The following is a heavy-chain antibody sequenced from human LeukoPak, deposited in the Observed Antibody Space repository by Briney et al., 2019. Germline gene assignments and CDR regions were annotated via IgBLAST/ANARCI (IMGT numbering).Heavy chain of an antibody. CDR1: GGSISSYY. CDR3: ARRLRYCTNGVCYYPFDP. J-gene: IGHJ5*02. V-gene: IGHV4-59*12. Sequence: SETLSLTCTVSGGSISSYYWSWIRQPPGKGLEWIGYIYYSGSTNYNPSLKSRVTISVDTSKNQFSLRLNSVTAADTAVHYCARRLRYCTNGVCYYPFDPWGQGTLVTVSS. D-gene: IGHD2-8*01. CDR2: IYYSGST.